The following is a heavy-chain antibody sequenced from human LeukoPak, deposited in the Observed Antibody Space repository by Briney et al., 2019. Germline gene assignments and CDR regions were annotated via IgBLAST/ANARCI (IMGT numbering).Heavy chain of an antibody. CDR1: GFTFSNYW. J-gene: IGHJ4*02. CDR2: IKRDGSES. CDR3: ARDFAAAVG. D-gene: IGHD6-13*01. V-gene: IGHV3-7*01. Sequence: GGSLRLSCAASGFTFSNYWMSWVRQAPGKGLEWVANIKRDGSESYYVDSVKGRFTISRDNAENSVYLQMNSLRVEDTAVYYCARDFAAAVGWGQGTLVTVSS.